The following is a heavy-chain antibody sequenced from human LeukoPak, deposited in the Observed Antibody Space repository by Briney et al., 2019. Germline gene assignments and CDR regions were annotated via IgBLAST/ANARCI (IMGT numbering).Heavy chain of an antibody. CDR3: ARDGARNGMDV. Sequence: TLSLTCTVSGGSISSGGYYWSWIRQHPGKGLEWIGYIYYSGSTYYNPSLKSRVTISVDTSKNQFSLKLSSVTAADTAVYYCARDGARNGMDVWGQGTTVTVSS. V-gene: IGHV4-31*03. J-gene: IGHJ6*02. CDR1: GGSISSGGYY. D-gene: IGHD1-26*01. CDR2: IYYSGST.